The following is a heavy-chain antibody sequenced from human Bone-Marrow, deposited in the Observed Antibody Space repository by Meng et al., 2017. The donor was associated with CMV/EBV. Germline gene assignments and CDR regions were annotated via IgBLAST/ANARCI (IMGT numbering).Heavy chain of an antibody. J-gene: IGHJ6*02. CDR2: ISAYNGDT. D-gene: IGHD2-15*01. CDR3: ARGWVVVAATWSYYYYYGMDV. Sequence: ASVKVSCKASGYIFTKYGVNWMRQAPGQGPEWMGWISAYNGDTMYAPKVQGRVTITRNTSISTAYMELSSLRSEDTAVYYCARGWVVVAATWSYYYYYGMDVWGQGTTVTVSS. CDR1: GYIFTKYG. V-gene: IGHV1-8*03.